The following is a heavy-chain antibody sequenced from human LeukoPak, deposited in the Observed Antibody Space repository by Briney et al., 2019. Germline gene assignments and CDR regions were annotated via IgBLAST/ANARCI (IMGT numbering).Heavy chain of an antibody. V-gene: IGHV4-39*01. CDR3: ARRDLYYDILTGYYNPNWFDP. CDR1: GGSISSSSYY. J-gene: IGHJ5*02. D-gene: IGHD3-9*01. Sequence: SETLSLTCTVSGGSISSSSYYWSWIRQPPGKGLEWIGSIYYSGSTYYNPSLKSRVTISVDTSKNQFSLKLSSVTAADTAVYYCARRDLYYDILTGYYNPNWFDPWGQGTLVTVSS. CDR2: IYYSGST.